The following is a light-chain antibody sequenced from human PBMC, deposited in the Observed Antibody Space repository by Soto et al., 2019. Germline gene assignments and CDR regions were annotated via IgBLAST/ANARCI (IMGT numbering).Light chain of an antibody. J-gene: IGLJ1*01. CDR1: RSDVGGYNY. CDR2: DVN. V-gene: IGLV2-14*01. CDR3: SSYTGSSAPFV. Sequence: QSALTQPASVSGSPGQSITISCTGTRSDVGGYNYVSWYQQPPGEAPKLIIYDVNNRASGVSNRFSGSKSGNTASLTISGLQAEAEAAYYCSSYTGSSAPFVFGTGTKVT.